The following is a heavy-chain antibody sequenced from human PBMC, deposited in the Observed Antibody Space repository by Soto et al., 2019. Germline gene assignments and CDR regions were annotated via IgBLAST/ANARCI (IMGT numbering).Heavy chain of an antibody. D-gene: IGHD4-17*01. CDR3: ARRYGPGFDY. CDR1: GGSISNYY. J-gene: IGHJ4*02. V-gene: IGHV4-59*08. Sequence: SETLSLTCTVSGGSISNYYWSWIRQPPGKGLEWIGYIYYSGSTNYNPSLTSRVTISVDTSKNQFSLMLSSVTAADTAVYYCARRYGPGFDYWGQGTLVTVSS. CDR2: IYYSGST.